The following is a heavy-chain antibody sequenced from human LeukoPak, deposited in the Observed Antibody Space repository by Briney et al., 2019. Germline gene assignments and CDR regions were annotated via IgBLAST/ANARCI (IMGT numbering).Heavy chain of an antibody. Sequence: GGSLRLSCAASGFTFSNYGMHWVRQAPGKGLEWVAIISYDGRNEYYADSVKGRFTISRDNSKNTLYLQVNSLRAEDTAVYYCAKVYSYGDYWGQGTLVTVSS. D-gene: IGHD5-18*01. CDR3: AKVYSYGDY. J-gene: IGHJ4*02. CDR1: GFTFSNYG. V-gene: IGHV3-30*18. CDR2: ISYDGRNE.